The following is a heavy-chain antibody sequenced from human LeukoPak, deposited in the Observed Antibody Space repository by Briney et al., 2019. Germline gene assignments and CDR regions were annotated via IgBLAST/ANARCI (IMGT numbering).Heavy chain of an antibody. CDR1: GFTFSSYE. CDR2: ISSSGSTI. D-gene: IGHD4-17*01. V-gene: IGHV3-48*03. Sequence: GGSLRLPCAASGFTFSSYEMNWVRQAPGKGLEWVSYISSSGSTIYYADSVKGRFTISRDDAKNSLYLQMNSLRAEDTAVYYCARESGTTVTIGGIDYWGQGTLVTVSS. J-gene: IGHJ4*02. CDR3: ARESGTTVTIGGIDY.